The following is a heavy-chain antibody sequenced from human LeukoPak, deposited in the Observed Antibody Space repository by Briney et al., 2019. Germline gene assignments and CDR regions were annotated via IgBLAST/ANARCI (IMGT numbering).Heavy chain of an antibody. J-gene: IGHJ4*02. CDR2: IYYSGST. Sequence: YPSETLSLTCTVSGGSISSYYWSWIRQPPGKGLEWIGYIYYSGSTNYNPSLKSRVTISVDTSENQFSLKLSSVTAADTAVYYCARDHSLYSGYDYGYFDYWGQGTLVTVSS. CDR1: GGSISSYY. D-gene: IGHD5-12*01. CDR3: ARDHSLYSGYDYGYFDY. V-gene: IGHV4-59*01.